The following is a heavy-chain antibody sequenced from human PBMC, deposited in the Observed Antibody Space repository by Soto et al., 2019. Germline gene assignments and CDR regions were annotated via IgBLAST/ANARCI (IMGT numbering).Heavy chain of an antibody. D-gene: IGHD3-9*01. CDR1: GGSVSSGSYY. J-gene: IGHJ4*02. Sequence: SETLSLTCTVSGGSVSSGSYYWSWIRQPPGKGLEWIGYIYYSGSTNYNPSLKSRVTISVDTSKNQFSLKLSSVTAADTAVYYWAVGTDFAGFSYRGQRTLVIVSA. CDR2: IYYSGST. CDR3: AVGTDFAGFSY. V-gene: IGHV4-61*01.